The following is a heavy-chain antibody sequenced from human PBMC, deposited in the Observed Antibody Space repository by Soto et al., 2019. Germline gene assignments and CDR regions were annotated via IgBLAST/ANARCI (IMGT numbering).Heavy chain of an antibody. CDR3: ARDGYDGSGSPYPAY. D-gene: IGHD3-10*01. V-gene: IGHV4-59*01. J-gene: IGHJ4*02. CDR2: IYYLGIT. CDR1: GGSMSEYF. Sequence: PSETLSLTCSVSGGSMSEYFCSWIRQSPWKGLEWIGYIYYLGITDYNPSLKSRVTISVDTSKRQFSLRLTSVTAADTAVYYCARDGYDGSGSPYPAYWGPGTQVTVSS.